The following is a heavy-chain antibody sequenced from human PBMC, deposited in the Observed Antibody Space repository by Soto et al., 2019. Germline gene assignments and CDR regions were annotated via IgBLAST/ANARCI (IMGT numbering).Heavy chain of an antibody. CDR1: GYTFTSYY. CDR3: ARVPLAYCGGDCERYYYYGMDV. Sequence: QVQLVQSGAEVKKPGASVKVSCKASGYTFTSYYMHWVRQAPGQGLEWMGIINPSGGSTSYAQKCQGRVTMTRDTSTSTVYMELSSQRSEDTAVYYCARVPLAYCGGDCERYYYYGMDVWGQGTTVTVSS. CDR2: INPSGGST. V-gene: IGHV1-46*01. J-gene: IGHJ6*02. D-gene: IGHD2-21*02.